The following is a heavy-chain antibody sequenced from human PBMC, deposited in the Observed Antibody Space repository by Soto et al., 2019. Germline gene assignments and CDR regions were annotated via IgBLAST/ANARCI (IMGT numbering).Heavy chain of an antibody. CDR3: TRGSRSTSTGKGAF. CDR2: INDDGSHT. Sequence: GGSLRLPCAPSGFTFSMYWMHSVRQVPGTGPEWVSRINDDGSHTNYADSVKGRFTISRDNAKNTLYLQMNDLRAEDTAVYYCTRGSRSTSTGKGAFWGQGPLVTGSS. V-gene: IGHV3-74*01. D-gene: IGHD1-1*01. CDR1: GFTFSMYW. J-gene: IGHJ4*02.